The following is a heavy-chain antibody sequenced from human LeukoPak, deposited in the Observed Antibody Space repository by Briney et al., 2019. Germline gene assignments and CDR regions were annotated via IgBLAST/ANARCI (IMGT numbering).Heavy chain of an antibody. CDR3: AKKATVITPGNYFDY. CDR1: GFTFSSYA. Sequence: GSLRLSCAASGFTFSSYAMTWVRQAPGKGLEWVSTIDTRGATFSADSVKGRFTISRDNSKNTLYLQMNSLRDEDTALYYCAKKATVITPGNYFDYCGQGTLVPVSS. V-gene: IGHV3-23*01. CDR2: IDTRGAT. D-gene: IGHD4-23*01. J-gene: IGHJ4*02.